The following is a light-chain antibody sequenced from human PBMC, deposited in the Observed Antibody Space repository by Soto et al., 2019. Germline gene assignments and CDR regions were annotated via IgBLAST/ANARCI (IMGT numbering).Light chain of an antibody. CDR2: YTS. J-gene: IGKJ5*01. CDR1: QSVSSD. Sequence: EIVMTQYPATLSVSAGESATLSCGASQSVSSDLAWYQQKPGQAPRLLIYYTSPRATGFPARFSGGGSGTEVTLTISSLHFEDSAFYYCQQNNKWPITVGQGTRWRL. V-gene: IGKV3-15*01. CDR3: QQNNKWPIT.